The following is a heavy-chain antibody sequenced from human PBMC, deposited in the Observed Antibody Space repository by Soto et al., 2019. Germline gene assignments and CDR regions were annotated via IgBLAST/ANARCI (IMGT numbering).Heavy chain of an antibody. Sequence: GGSLRLSCAASGFTFSSYYMSWVRQAPGKGLEWVSGISGSGGSTYYADSVKGRFTISRDNSKNTLYLQMNSPTAEDTAVYYCVKGEYYYDSSGYYPFDYWGQGTLVTVSS. D-gene: IGHD3-22*01. CDR2: ISGSGGST. CDR3: VKGEYYYDSSGYYPFDY. J-gene: IGHJ4*02. V-gene: IGHV3-23*01. CDR1: GFTFSSYY.